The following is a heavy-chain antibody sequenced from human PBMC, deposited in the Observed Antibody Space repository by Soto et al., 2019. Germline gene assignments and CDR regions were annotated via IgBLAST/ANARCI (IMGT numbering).Heavy chain of an antibody. CDR2: IWYDGSNK. D-gene: IGHD6-19*01. Sequence: PGGSLRLSCAASGFTFSSYGMHWVRQAPGKGLEWVAVIWYDGSNKYYADSVKGRFTISRDNSKNTLYLQMNSLRAEDTAVYYCARPKGRAVAQTAYYYGMDVWGQGTTVTVSS. CDR1: GFTFSSYG. CDR3: ARPKGRAVAQTAYYYGMDV. V-gene: IGHV3-33*01. J-gene: IGHJ6*02.